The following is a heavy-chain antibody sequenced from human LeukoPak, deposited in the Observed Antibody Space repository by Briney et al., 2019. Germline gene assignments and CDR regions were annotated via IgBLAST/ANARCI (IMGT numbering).Heavy chain of an antibody. V-gene: IGHV4-59*01. CDR1: GGSISRYY. Sequence: SETLSLTCTVSGGSISRYYWSWIRQPPGKGLEWIGYIYYSGSTNYNPSLKSRVTISVDTSKNQFSLKLSSVTAADTAVYYCARDRRGGYSYGYYYYYGMDVWGQGTTVTVSS. J-gene: IGHJ6*02. CDR2: IYYSGST. D-gene: IGHD5-18*01. CDR3: ARDRRGGYSYGYYYYYGMDV.